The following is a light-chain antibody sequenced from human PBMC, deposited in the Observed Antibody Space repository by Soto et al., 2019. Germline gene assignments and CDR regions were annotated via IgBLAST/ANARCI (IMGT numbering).Light chain of an antibody. CDR3: QQYNSYPLT. J-gene: IGKJ4*01. V-gene: IGKV3D-15*01. CDR2: ATS. CDR1: QSVSSN. Sequence: EIVMTQSPATLSVSPGERATLSCRASQSVSSNLAWYQQKPGQAPRLLIYATSPRATGIPARFSGSGSGTDFTLTISSLQPEDFATYYCQQYNSYPLTFGGGTKVDIK.